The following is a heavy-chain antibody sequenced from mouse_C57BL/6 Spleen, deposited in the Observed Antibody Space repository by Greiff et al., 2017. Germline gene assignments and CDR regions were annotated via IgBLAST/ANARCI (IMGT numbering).Heavy chain of an antibody. D-gene: IGHD1-1*01. CDR2: IYPGDGDT. V-gene: IGHV1-82*01. J-gene: IGHJ1*03. CDR1: GYAFSSSW. Sequence: VQLQQSGPELVKPGASVKISCKASGYAFSSSWMNWVKQRPGKGLERIGRIYPGDGDTNYNGKFKGKATLTADKSSSTAYMQLSSLTSEDSAVYFCAREGYGSSYWYFDVWGTGTTVTVSS. CDR3: AREGYGSSYWYFDV.